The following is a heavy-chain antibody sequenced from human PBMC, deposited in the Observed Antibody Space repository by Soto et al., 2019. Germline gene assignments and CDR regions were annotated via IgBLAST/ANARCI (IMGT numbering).Heavy chain of an antibody. CDR3: AREGPAPYYYYGRDV. CDR1: GYLCTTYG. V-gene: IGHV1-18*01. J-gene: IGHJ6*01. CDR2: ISGYNGNT. Sequence: VQLVQSGGEVKKPGASVKVSCQTSGYLCTTYGLSWVRQAPGQGLEWMGWISGYNGNTNYAQKFQGRVTMTTDTSPSTASMELRSMRSDDTAVYYCAREGPAPYYYYGRDVWGQGTTVTFAS.